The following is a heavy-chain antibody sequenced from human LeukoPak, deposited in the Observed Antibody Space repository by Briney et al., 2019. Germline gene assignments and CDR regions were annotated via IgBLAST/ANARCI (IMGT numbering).Heavy chain of an antibody. Sequence: PGGSLRLSCAASGFTFSNYWMSWVRQAPGKGLEWVANIKQDGSEKYYVDSVKGRFTISRDNAKKSLYLQVSSLRAEDTVVYYCARVGGDSSSWQFAYWGQGTLVTVSS. CDR1: GFTFSNYW. J-gene: IGHJ4*02. CDR3: ARVGGDSSSWQFAY. V-gene: IGHV3-7*01. CDR2: IKQDGSEK. D-gene: IGHD6-13*01.